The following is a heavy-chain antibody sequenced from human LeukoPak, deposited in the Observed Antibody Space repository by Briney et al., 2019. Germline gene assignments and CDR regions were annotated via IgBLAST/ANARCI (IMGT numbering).Heavy chain of an antibody. D-gene: IGHD3-10*01. J-gene: IGHJ4*02. Sequence: GGSLRLSCAASGFSFSDDWMSWVRQAPGKGLEWVGRIKHKRDGGTPDYAAPVKGRFTISRDDSKNMLYLEMNSLKIEDTAVYYCASLEYVSGSSWNYWGQGTLVTVSS. CDR3: ASLEYVSGSSWNY. CDR1: GFSFSDDW. CDR2: IKHKRDGGTP. V-gene: IGHV3-15*01.